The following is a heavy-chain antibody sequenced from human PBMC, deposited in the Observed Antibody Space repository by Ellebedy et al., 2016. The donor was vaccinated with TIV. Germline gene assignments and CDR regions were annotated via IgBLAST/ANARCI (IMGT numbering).Heavy chain of an antibody. CDR1: GGSISSFH. J-gene: IGHJ4*02. D-gene: IGHD3-10*01. Sequence: SETLSLTXTVSGGSISSFHWSWIRQPAGKGLEWIGRIYSSGSTTYSSSLKSRVTMSVDPSKNQFSLKLTSVTAADTAVYYCARYAFGSGSFDYWGQGILVTVSS. V-gene: IGHV4-4*07. CDR2: IYSSGST. CDR3: ARYAFGSGSFDY.